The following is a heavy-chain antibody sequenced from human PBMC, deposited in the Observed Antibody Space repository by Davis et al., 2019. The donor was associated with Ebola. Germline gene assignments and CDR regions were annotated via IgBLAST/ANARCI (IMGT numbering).Heavy chain of an antibody. J-gene: IGHJ4*02. D-gene: IGHD6-19*01. CDR1: GYSFASYS. V-gene: IGHV1-18*01. Sequence: AASVKVSCKASGYSFASYSVTWVRRAPGQGLEWIGWISPYNGHTSYAQKLQGRVTMTTDTSTSTAYMELRSLRSDDTAVYYCARDRRGGWPLDYWGQGTLVTVSS. CDR3: ARDRRGGWPLDY. CDR2: ISPYNGHT.